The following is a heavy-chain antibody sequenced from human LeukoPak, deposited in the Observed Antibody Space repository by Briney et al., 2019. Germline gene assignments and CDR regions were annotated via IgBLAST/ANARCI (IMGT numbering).Heavy chain of an antibody. D-gene: IGHD5-18*01. Sequence: SETLSLTHTVYAGSISSYYSSSVRQHPREGLEWLGYIYYSGSTNYNPSLESRVTISVDTSKNQFSLKLSSVTAADTAVYYCARAGSGYSYGYYFDYWGQGTLVTVSS. CDR2: IYYSGST. J-gene: IGHJ4*02. CDR3: ARAGSGYSYGYYFDY. CDR1: AGSISSYY. V-gene: IGHV4-59*01.